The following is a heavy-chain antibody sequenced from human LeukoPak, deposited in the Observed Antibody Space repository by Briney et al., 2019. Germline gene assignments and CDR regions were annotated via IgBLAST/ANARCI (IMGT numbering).Heavy chain of an antibody. J-gene: IGHJ3*02. D-gene: IGHD1-14*01. CDR2: ISSNGGST. Sequence: GGSLRLSCAASGFTFSSYAMHWVRQAPGKGLEYVSAISSNGGSTYYANSVKGRFTISRDNSKNTLYLQMGSLRAEDMAVYYCARDNPHAFDIWGQGTMVTVSS. CDR1: GFTFSSYA. CDR3: ARDNPHAFDI. V-gene: IGHV3-64*01.